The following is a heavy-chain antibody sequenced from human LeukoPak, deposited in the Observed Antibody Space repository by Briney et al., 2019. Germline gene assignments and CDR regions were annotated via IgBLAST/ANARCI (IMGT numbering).Heavy chain of an antibody. CDR2: IYTSGGT. J-gene: IGHJ4*02. Sequence: PSETLSLTCSVSGSSISNYYWTWIRQPAGKGLEWIWRIYTSGGTNYNPSLKTRVTMSVDTSKNQVSLKLSSVTAADTAMYYCARAAEYSSGWYLFDYWGQGILVTVSA. V-gene: IGHV4-4*07. CDR3: ARAAEYSSGWYLFDY. D-gene: IGHD6-19*01. CDR1: GSSISNYY.